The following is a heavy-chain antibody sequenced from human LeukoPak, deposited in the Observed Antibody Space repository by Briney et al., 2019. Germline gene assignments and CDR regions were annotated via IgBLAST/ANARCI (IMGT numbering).Heavy chain of an antibody. CDR2: ISSSSSYI. CDR3: ARDTPGSNYYGSGSYYV. D-gene: IGHD3-10*01. J-gene: IGHJ4*02. CDR1: GFTFSSYS. V-gene: IGHV3-21*01. Sequence: GGSLRLSCAASGFTFSSYSMNWVRQAPGKGLEWVSSISSSSSYIYYADSVKGRFTISRDNAKSSLYLQMNSLRAEDTAVYYCARDTPGSNYYGSGSYYVWGQGTLVTVSS.